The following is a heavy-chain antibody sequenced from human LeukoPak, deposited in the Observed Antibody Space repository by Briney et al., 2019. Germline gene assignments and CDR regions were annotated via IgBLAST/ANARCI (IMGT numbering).Heavy chain of an antibody. Sequence: ASVKVSCKASGYTFTSYDSNWVRQATGQGLEWMGWMNPNSGNTGYAQKFQGRVTMTRNTSISTAYMELSSLRSEDTAVYYCAAYSSGWYSTGNDAFDIWGQGTMVTVSS. V-gene: IGHV1-8*01. CDR1: GYTFTSYD. CDR2: MNPNSGNT. D-gene: IGHD6-19*01. J-gene: IGHJ3*02. CDR3: AAYSSGWYSTGNDAFDI.